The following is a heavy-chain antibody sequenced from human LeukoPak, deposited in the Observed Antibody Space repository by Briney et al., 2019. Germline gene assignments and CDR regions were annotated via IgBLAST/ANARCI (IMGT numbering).Heavy chain of an antibody. Sequence: SGTLSLTCAVSGGSISSSNWWSWVRQPPGKGLEWIGEIYHSGSTNYNPSLKSRVTISVDKSKNQFSLKLSSLTAADTAVYYCARGTGYSSTWQLDYWGQGTLVTVSS. V-gene: IGHV4-4*02. J-gene: IGHJ4*02. CDR2: IYHSGST. D-gene: IGHD6-13*01. CDR3: ARGTGYSSTWQLDY. CDR1: GGSISSSNW.